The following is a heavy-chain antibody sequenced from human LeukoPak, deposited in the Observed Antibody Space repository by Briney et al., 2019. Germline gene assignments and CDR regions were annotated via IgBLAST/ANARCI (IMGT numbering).Heavy chain of an antibody. J-gene: IGHJ3*02. CDR2: IYYSGST. D-gene: IGHD3-3*01. Sequence: SETLSLTCTVSGGSISSYYWSWIRQPPGKGLEWIGSIYYSGSTYYNPSLKSRVTISVDTSKNQFSLKLSSVTAADTAVYYCARGVVTIFGVVIGAFDIWGQGTMVTVSS. V-gene: IGHV4-59*01. CDR3: ARGVVTIFGVVIGAFDI. CDR1: GGSISSYY.